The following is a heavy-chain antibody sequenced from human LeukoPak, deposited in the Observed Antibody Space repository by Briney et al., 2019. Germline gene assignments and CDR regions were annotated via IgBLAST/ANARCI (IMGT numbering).Heavy chain of an antibody. CDR1: GGSISSGDYY. V-gene: IGHV4-30-4*08. CDR2: IYYSGST. J-gene: IGHJ4*02. CDR3: ARVYVVPAAISSFDY. D-gene: IGHD2-2*02. Sequence: PSQTLSLTCTVSGGSISSGDYYWSWIRQPPGKGLEWIGYIYYSGSTYYNPSLKSRVTISVDTSKNQFSLKLSSVTAADTAVYYCARVYVVPAAISSFDYWGQGTLVTVS.